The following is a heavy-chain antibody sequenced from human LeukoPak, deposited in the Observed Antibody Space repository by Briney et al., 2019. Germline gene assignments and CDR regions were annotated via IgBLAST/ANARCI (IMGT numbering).Heavy chain of an antibody. D-gene: IGHD6-19*01. CDR3: ARDTCGCGSGWHLYWYFDL. CDR1: GFTFSNYA. J-gene: IGHJ2*01. Sequence: GGSLRLSCAASGFTFSNYAMHWVRQAPGKELEYVSAISSNGGSIHYANSVKGRFTISRDDSKNTLYLQMDSLRAEDMAVYYCARDTCGCGSGWHLYWYFDLWGRGTLVTVSS. CDR2: ISSNGGSI. V-gene: IGHV3-64*01.